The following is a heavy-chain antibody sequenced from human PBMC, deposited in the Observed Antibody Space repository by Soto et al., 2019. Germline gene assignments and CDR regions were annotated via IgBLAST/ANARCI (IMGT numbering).Heavy chain of an antibody. Sequence: QITLRESGPTLVQPTQTLTLTCTLSGVSLTTSGVGVGWIRQPPGKALEWLALIYWDDDKRFSPSLKSTLAITRDTSKNPVVMTMTDMAPVDTAIYYCAHRQRTVVVGAPFDLWGQGSQVTVSS. CDR2: IYWDDDK. V-gene: IGHV2-5*02. J-gene: IGHJ4*02. D-gene: IGHD2-15*01. CDR3: AHRQRTVVVGAPFDL. CDR1: GVSLTTSGVG.